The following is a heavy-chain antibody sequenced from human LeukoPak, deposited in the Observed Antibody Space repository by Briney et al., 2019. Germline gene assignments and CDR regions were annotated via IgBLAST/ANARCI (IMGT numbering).Heavy chain of an antibody. CDR3: ARVAVAGTPSFDY. CDR2: IYSGGST. J-gene: IGHJ4*02. CDR1: GFTVSSNY. D-gene: IGHD6-19*01. V-gene: IGHV3-66*01. Sequence: GGSLRLSCAASGFTVSSNYMSWVRQAPGKGLEWVSVIYSGGSTYYADSVKGRFTISRDNPKNTLYLQMNSLRAEDTAVYYCARVAVAGTPSFDYWGQGTLVTVSS.